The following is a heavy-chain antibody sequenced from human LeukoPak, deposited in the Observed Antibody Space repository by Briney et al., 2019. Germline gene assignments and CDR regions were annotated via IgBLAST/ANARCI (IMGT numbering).Heavy chain of an antibody. D-gene: IGHD3-3*01. CDR3: ARQRGMVSDY. CDR1: GGSISSSSYY. Sequence: SSETLSLTCTVSGGSISSSSYYWGWIRQPPGKGLEWIGSIYYSGSTYYNPSLKSRVTISVDTSKNQFSLKLSSVTAADTAVYYCARQRGMVSDYWGQGTLVTASS. V-gene: IGHV4-39*01. CDR2: IYYSGST. J-gene: IGHJ4*02.